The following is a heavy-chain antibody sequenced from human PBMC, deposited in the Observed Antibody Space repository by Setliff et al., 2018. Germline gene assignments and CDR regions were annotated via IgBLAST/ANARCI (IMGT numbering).Heavy chain of an antibody. CDR2: IYIGGSA. D-gene: IGHD6-19*01. Sequence: SETLSLTCTVSGGSISSYYWSWIRQPAGKGLEWIGHIYIGGSANYNPSLKSRVTMSVDTSKNQFSLHLTSVTAADMAVYYCAREQWLDPPGYYYMDVWAKGTTVTVSS. CDR1: GGSISSYY. J-gene: IGHJ6*03. CDR3: AREQWLDPPGYYYMDV. V-gene: IGHV4-4*07.